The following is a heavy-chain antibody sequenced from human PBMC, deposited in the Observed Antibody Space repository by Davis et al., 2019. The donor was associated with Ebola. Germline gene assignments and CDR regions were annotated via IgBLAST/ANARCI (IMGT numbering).Heavy chain of an antibody. V-gene: IGHV4-59*01. D-gene: IGHD3-22*01. Sequence: PGGSLRLSCTVSGGSISRYYWSWIRQPPGKGLEWIGYLYYSGSTNYNPSLKSRVTISVDTSKNQFSLKLSSVTAADTAVYYCASGSGYTFDYWGQGTLVTVSS. CDR3: ASGSGYTFDY. CDR1: GGSISRYY. CDR2: LYYSGST. J-gene: IGHJ4*02.